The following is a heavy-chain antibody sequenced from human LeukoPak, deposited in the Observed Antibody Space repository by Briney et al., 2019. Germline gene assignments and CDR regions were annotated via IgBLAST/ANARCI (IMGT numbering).Heavy chain of an antibody. CDR1: GFTFDDYA. J-gene: IGHJ4*02. CDR3: AKDVSACYFRHVHY. D-gene: IGHD2-15*01. CDR2: ISWNNDRI. Sequence: GGSLRLSCAASGFTFDDYAMHWVRQAPGKGLEWVSGISWNNDRIGYAESVKGRFTISRDNAKNSLYLQINSLKPEDTALYYCAKDVSACYFRHVHYWGQGSLVTVSS. V-gene: IGHV3-9*01.